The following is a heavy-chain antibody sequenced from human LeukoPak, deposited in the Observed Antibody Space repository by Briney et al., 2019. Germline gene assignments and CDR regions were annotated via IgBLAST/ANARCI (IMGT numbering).Heavy chain of an antibody. CDR3: ARDDYGGFDY. D-gene: IGHD4-23*01. Sequence: GVSVRLSCAASGFSFNTYWMHWVRQAPGKGLMWVSQITNDGSSTNYADSVKGRFTISRDNAKNTLYLQMNSLRAEDTAVYFCARDDYGGFDYWGQGTLVTVSS. CDR2: ITNDGSST. CDR1: GFSFNTYW. J-gene: IGHJ4*02. V-gene: IGHV3-74*01.